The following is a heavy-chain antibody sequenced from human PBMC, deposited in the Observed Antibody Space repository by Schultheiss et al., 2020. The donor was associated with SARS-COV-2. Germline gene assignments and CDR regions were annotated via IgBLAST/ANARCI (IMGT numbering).Heavy chain of an antibody. V-gene: IGHV3-48*03. D-gene: IGHD2-15*01. CDR3: APGGYSSGWYVDY. CDR1: GFTFSSYA. Sequence: GGSLRLSCAASGFTFSSYAMSWVRQAPGKGLEWVSYISTDGTSIYYAASVKGRFTISRDNTKNSLYLQMSSLRAEDTAVYYCAPGGYSSGWYVDYWGQGTLVTVSS. J-gene: IGHJ4*02. CDR2: ISTDGTSI.